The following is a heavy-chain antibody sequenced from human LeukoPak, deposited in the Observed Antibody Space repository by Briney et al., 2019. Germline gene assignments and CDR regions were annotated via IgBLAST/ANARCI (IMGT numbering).Heavy chain of an antibody. CDR3: ASQERLLWFGEFDD. CDR1: GGTFSSYA. V-gene: IGHV1-69*05. D-gene: IGHD3-10*01. J-gene: IGHJ5*02. CDR2: IIPIFGTA. Sequence: ASVKVSCKASGGTFSSYAISWVRQAPGQGLEWMGGIIPIFGTANYAQKFQGRVTITTGESTSTAYMELSSLRSEDTAVYYCASQERLLWFGEFDDWGQGTLVTVSS.